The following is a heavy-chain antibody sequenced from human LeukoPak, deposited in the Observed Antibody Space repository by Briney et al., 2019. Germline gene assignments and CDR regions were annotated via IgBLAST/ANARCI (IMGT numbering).Heavy chain of an antibody. CDR3: ARDGPYYYGSGSYWGNWFDP. D-gene: IGHD3-10*01. CDR1: GGTFSSYA. J-gene: IGHJ5*02. Sequence: ASVTVSCEASGGTFSSYAISWVRQAPGQGLEWMGGIIPIFGTANYAQKFQGRVTITADESTSTAYMELSSLRSEDTAVYYCARDGPYYYGSGSYWGNWFDPWGQGTLVTVSS. V-gene: IGHV1-69*13. CDR2: IIPIFGTA.